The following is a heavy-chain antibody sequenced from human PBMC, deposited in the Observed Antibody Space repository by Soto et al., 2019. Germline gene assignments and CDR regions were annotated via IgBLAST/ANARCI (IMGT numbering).Heavy chain of an antibody. V-gene: IGHV3-33*01. D-gene: IGHD5-18*01. Sequence: GGSLRLSCAASGFTFSSYGMHWVRQAPGKGLEWVAVIWYDGSNKYYADSVKGRFTISRDNSKNTLYLQMNSLRAEDTAVYYCARDQPAMVSGMDVWGQGTTVTVSS. CDR2: IWYDGSNK. J-gene: IGHJ6*02. CDR1: GFTFSSYG. CDR3: ARDQPAMVSGMDV.